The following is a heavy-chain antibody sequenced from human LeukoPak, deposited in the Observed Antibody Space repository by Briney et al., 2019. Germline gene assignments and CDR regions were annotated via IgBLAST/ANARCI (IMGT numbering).Heavy chain of an antibody. D-gene: IGHD3-10*01. CDR2: IRYDGSNK. J-gene: IGHJ4*02. CDR3: ASWPGAWYGEDS. Sequence: GGSLRLSCAASGFTFSSYGMHWVRQAPGKGLEWVAFIRYDGSNKYYADSVKGRFTISRDTSKNTVYLQMNSLRAEDTAVYYCASWPGAWYGEDSWGQGTLVTVSS. CDR1: GFTFSSYG. V-gene: IGHV3-30*02.